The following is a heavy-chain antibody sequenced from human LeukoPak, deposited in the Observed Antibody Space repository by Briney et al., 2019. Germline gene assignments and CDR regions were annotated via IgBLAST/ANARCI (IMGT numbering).Heavy chain of an antibody. J-gene: IGHJ3*02. Sequence: ASVKVSCKVSGYTLTELSMHWVRQAPGKGLEWMGGFDPEDGETIYAQKFQGRVTMTEDTSTDTAYMELSRLRSDDTAVYYCARGLYSSDAFDIWGQGTMVTVSS. CDR1: GYTLTELS. CDR3: ARGLYSSDAFDI. V-gene: IGHV1-24*01. D-gene: IGHD4-11*01. CDR2: FDPEDGET.